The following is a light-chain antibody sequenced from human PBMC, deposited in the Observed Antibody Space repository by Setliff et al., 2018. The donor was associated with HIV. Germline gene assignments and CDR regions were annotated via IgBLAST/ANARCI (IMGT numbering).Light chain of an antibody. Sequence: QSALTQPASVSGSLGQSITISCTGTSRDVGGYSHVSWYQQHPGKAPKLIIYEVSNRPSGVSNRCSGSKSGNTASLTSSGLQAEDEADYHCSSYAVTNTLPFGTGTKVTVL. CDR2: EVS. J-gene: IGLJ1*01. CDR1: SRDVGGYSH. V-gene: IGLV2-14*01. CDR3: SSYAVTNTLP.